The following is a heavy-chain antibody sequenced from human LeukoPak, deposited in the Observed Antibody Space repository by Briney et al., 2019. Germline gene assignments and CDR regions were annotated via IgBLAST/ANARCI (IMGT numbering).Heavy chain of an antibody. V-gene: IGHV4-30-2*01. CDR2: IYHSGST. D-gene: IGHD1-1*01. CDR1: GGSISSGGYY. J-gene: IGHJ4*02. Sequence: SETLSLTCTVSGGSISSGGYYWSWIRQPPGKGLEWIGYIYHSGSTYYNPSLKSRVTISVDRSKNQFSLKLSSVTAADTAVYYCAREGDWNVAGDYWGQGTLVTVSS. CDR3: AREGDWNVAGDY.